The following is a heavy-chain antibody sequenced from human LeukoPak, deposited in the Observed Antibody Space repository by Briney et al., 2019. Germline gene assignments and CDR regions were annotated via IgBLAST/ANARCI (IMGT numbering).Heavy chain of an antibody. CDR2: IYTSGST. Sequence: TSETLSLTCTVSGGSISSYYWSWIRQPAGKGLEWIGRIYTSGSTNYNPSLKSRVTMSIDPSKDQFSLEVTSVTAADTAVYYCAGSIFGYPWFDPWGQGTLVTVSS. CDR3: AGSIFGYPWFDP. D-gene: IGHD3-9*01. J-gene: IGHJ5*02. CDR1: GGSISSYY. V-gene: IGHV4-4*07.